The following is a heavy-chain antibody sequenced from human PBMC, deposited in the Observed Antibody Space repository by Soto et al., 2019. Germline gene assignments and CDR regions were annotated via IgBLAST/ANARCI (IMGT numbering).Heavy chain of an antibody. CDR1: GYDFSSYA. J-gene: IGHJ6*02. V-gene: IGHV1-3*04. CDR2: INIGSGRT. D-gene: IGHD2-21*02. Sequence: ASVKVSCKTSGYDFSSYAMHWVRQAPGQRLEWMGWINIGSGRTEYSQNLQDRITITRDTSASTVYVDLSSLKSEDTSVYFCVRDGGDCGYRLTYYYYKGLDVWGQGTTVTVSS. CDR3: VRDGGDCGYRLTYYYYKGLDV.